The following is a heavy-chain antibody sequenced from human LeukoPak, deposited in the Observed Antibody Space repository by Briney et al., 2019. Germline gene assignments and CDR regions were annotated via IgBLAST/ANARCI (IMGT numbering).Heavy chain of an antibody. CDR3: ARDPGVVAFHYFDF. CDR2: IGGRGTST. CDR1: GFTFSSHA. V-gene: IGHV3-23*01. D-gene: IGHD3-3*01. J-gene: IGHJ4*02. Sequence: GESLRLSCVASGFTFSSHAMAWVRQAPGKGLEGVSAIGGRGTSTYYADSVTGRFTIARDNSKNTLYLQMNSLRAEDTALYYCARDPGVVAFHYFDFWGQGTLVTVSS.